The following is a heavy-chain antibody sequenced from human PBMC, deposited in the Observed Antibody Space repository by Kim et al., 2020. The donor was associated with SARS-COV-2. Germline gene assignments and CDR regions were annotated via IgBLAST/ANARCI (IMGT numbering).Heavy chain of an antibody. J-gene: IGHJ4*02. D-gene: IGHD3-16*01. V-gene: IGHV3-23*01. Sequence: GGSLRLSCAASGFTFTTYSINWVRQAPGKGLEWVSIIGGDAITAHFADSVRGRFTISRDNSKNTVYLQMNSLRVEDSAVYHCAKSAPGGPIDYWGQGTLVTVSS. CDR1: GFTFTTYS. CDR2: IGGDAITA. CDR3: AKSAPGGPIDY.